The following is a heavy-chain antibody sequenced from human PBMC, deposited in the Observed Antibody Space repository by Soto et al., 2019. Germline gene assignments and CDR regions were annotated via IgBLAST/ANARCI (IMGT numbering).Heavy chain of an antibody. CDR1: GFTFTRHA. J-gene: IGHJ4*02. V-gene: IGHV3-23*01. D-gene: IGHD6-13*01. CDR2: LSDSGGSI. Sequence: EVQLLESGGGLVQPGGSLRLSCTASGFTFTRHAMTWVRQAPGKGLEWVSGLSDSGGSIYYADSVKGRFTISRDNSMNMLYLQMNTLRAEDTALYYCAKVSSSWYAGFFDLWGQGTLVTVSS. CDR3: AKVSSSWYAGFFDL.